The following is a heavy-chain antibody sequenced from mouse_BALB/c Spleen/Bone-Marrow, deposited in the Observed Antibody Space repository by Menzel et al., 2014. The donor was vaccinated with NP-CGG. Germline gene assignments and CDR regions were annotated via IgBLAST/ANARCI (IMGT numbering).Heavy chain of an antibody. D-gene: IGHD2-2*01. Sequence: VQRVESGPGLVQPSQNLSITCTLSGFSLTSYGVHWVRQSPGKGLEWLGVIWSSGSTDYNAAFISRLSISKDNSKSQVFFKMNSLQANDTAIYYCARRLRYYAMDYWVQGTSVTVSS. V-gene: IGHV2-2*02. CDR3: ARRLRYYAMDY. J-gene: IGHJ4*01. CDR2: IWSSGST. CDR1: GFSLTSYG.